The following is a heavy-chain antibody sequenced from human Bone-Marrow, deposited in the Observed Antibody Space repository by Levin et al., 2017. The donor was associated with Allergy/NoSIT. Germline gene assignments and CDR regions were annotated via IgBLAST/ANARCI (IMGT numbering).Heavy chain of an antibody. CDR1: GFNFSDYS. CDR3: ARTARPPAAGPYHFDY. D-gene: IGHD2-15*01. CDR2: ISTHGGYI. V-gene: IGHV3-21*01. J-gene: IGHJ4*02. Sequence: ETLSLTCVVSGFNFSDYSMNWVRQAPGKGLEWVSFISTHGGYIYYADSAEGRFTISRDNAQNSLFLQIHSLTAADPAVYFCARTARPPAAGPYHFDYWGRGSLVTVSS.